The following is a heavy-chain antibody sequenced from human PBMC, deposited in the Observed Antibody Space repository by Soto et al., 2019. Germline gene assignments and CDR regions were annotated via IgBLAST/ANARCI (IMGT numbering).Heavy chain of an antibody. J-gene: IGHJ4*02. D-gene: IGHD1-1*01. Sequence: QVHLVQSGAEVKKPGASVKVSFKASGYTFTSYGITWVRHAPGQGLEWMGWISAHNGNTDYAQKLQGRVIVTRDTSTSTAYMELRSLISDDTAVYYCARGRYGDYWGQGSLVTVSS. CDR3: ARGRYGDY. CDR1: GYTFTSYG. CDR2: ISAHNGNT. V-gene: IGHV1-18*01.